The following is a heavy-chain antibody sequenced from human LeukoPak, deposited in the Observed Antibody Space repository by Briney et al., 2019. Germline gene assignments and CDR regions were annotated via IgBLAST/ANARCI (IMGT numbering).Heavy chain of an antibody. Sequence: SETLSLTCTVSGDSISSSSYYWGWIRQPPGKGLEWIGSIYNSGSTYYSPSLKSRVTISVDTSKNQFSLKMNSVTAADTAVYYCARSAKIYYMDVWGKGTTVTVSS. V-gene: IGHV4-39*07. CDR2: IYNSGST. CDR1: GDSISSSSYY. J-gene: IGHJ6*03. CDR3: ARSAKIYYMDV.